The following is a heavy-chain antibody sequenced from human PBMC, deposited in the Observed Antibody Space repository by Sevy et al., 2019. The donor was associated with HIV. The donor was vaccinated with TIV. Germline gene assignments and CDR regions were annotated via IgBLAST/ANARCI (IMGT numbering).Heavy chain of an antibody. CDR3: ARSGLLEWPGSFRGPRNWFDP. Sequence: SETLSLTCTVSGGSISSYYWSWIRQPPGKGLEWIGYIYYSGSTNYNPSLKSRVTISVDTSKNQFSLKVSSVTAADTAVYYWARSGLLEWPGSFRGPRNWFDPWGQGTLVTVSS. CDR1: GGSISSYY. CDR2: IYYSGST. V-gene: IGHV4-59*13. J-gene: IGHJ5*02. D-gene: IGHD3-3*01.